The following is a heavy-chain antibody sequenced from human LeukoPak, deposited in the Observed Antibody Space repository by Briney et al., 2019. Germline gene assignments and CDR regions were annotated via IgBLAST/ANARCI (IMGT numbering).Heavy chain of an antibody. J-gene: IGHJ4*02. CDR3: ASYDSRGLFDY. CDR2: IYYSGST. CDR1: GGSISSYY. Sequence: SETLSLTCTVSGGSISSYYWSWIRQPPGKGLEWIAHIYYSGSTNYNPSLKSRVTISVDTFMNQFSLKLNSVTAADTAVYYCASYDSRGLFDYWGQGTLVTVSS. D-gene: IGHD3-22*01. V-gene: IGHV4-59*01.